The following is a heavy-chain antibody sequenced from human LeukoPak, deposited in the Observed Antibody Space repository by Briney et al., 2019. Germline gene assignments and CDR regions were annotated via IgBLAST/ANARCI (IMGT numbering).Heavy chain of an antibody. CDR3: ARPKLHLGELSIIMDY. CDR2: ISPNSGGT. V-gene: IGHV1-2*02. CDR1: GYTFTTYF. J-gene: IGHJ4*02. Sequence: RASVKVSCKTSGYTFTTYFIHWVRQAPGQGLDWMGWISPNSGGTHYAEKFQGRVTMTRDTSNSTAYMELSRLRSDGTAVSFCARPKLHLGELSIIMDYWGQGALVTVSS. D-gene: IGHD3-16*02.